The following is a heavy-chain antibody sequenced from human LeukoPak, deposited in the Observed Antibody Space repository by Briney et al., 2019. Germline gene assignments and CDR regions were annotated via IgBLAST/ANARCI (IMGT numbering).Heavy chain of an antibody. V-gene: IGHV4-38-2*02. CDR1: GYSISSGYY. CDR2: IHHSGST. D-gene: IGHD2-2*01. CDR3: ARAVYCSSTTCGYYYMDV. Sequence: SETLSLTCTVSGYSISSGYYWGWIRQPPGKGLEWIGSIHHSGSTYYNPSLKSRVTISVDTSKNQFSLKLSSVTAADTAVYYCARAVYCSSTTCGYYYMDVWGKGTTVTVSS. J-gene: IGHJ6*03.